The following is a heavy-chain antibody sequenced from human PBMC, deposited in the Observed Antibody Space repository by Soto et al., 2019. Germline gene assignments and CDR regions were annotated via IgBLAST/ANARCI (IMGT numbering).Heavy chain of an antibody. Sequence: QVQLVQSGAEVKKPGSSVKVSCKASGGTFSSYAISWVRQAPGQGLEWMGGIIPIFGTANYAQKFQGRVTITADESTSTAYMELSSLRSEDTAVYYCARIVAPDGAIAVAGIRVGWFDPWGQGTLVTVSS. CDR1: GGTFSSYA. CDR2: IIPIFGTA. J-gene: IGHJ5*02. V-gene: IGHV1-69*01. CDR3: ARIVAPDGAIAVAGIRVGWFDP. D-gene: IGHD6-19*01.